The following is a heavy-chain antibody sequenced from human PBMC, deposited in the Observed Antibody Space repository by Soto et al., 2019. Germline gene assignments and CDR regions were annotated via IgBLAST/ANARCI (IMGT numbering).Heavy chain of an antibody. Sequence: PSETLSLTCAVYGGSFSGYYWSWIRQPPGKGLEWIGEINHSGSTNYNPSLKSRVTISVDTSKNQFSLKLSSVTAADTAVYYCARARLSSWFDPWGQGTLVTVSS. CDR1: GGSFSGYY. J-gene: IGHJ5*02. V-gene: IGHV4-34*01. CDR2: INHSGST. CDR3: ARARLSSWFDP. D-gene: IGHD3-10*01.